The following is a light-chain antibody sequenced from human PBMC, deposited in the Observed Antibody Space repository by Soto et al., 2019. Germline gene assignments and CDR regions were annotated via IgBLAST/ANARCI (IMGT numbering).Light chain of an antibody. CDR3: QQYSSSPNT. V-gene: IGKV3-20*01. J-gene: IGKJ4*01. Sequence: EIVLTQSPGTLSLSPGERATLSCRASQSVSSSYLAWYQQKPGQAPSLPIYGAPSRATGIPDRFVGSGSGTDFALTISRLEPEDFAVYYCQQYSSSPNTFGGGTKVEIK. CDR1: QSVSSSY. CDR2: GAP.